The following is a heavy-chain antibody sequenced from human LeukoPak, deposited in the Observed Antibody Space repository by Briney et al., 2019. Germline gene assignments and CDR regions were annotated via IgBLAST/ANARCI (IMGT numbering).Heavy chain of an antibody. J-gene: IGHJ4*02. V-gene: IGHV4-4*08. CDR2: IFSSGST. CDR1: GGSISSDY. Sequence: PSETLSLTCTVSGGSISSDYWTWIXQPPGKGLEWIGYIFSSGSTNSNPSLKSRVTISIAPSKNKLSMKLSSVTAADTAVYYCARRTFLRRDNYNYYFFDYWAQGILVTVSS. CDR3: ARRTFLRRDNYNYYFFDY. D-gene: IGHD5-24*01.